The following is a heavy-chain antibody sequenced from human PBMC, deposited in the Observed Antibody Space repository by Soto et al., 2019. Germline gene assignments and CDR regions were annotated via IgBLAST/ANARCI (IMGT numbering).Heavy chain of an antibody. Sequence: GESLKISCKGSGYSFTSYWISWVRQMLGKGLEWMGRIDPSDSYTNYSPSFQGHVTISADKSISTAYLQWSSLKASDTAMYYCATTRVFSPWHIWGQGTMVTVSS. CDR2: IDPSDSYT. CDR3: ATTRVFSPWHI. D-gene: IGHD3-3*01. V-gene: IGHV5-10-1*01. J-gene: IGHJ3*02. CDR1: GYSFTSYW.